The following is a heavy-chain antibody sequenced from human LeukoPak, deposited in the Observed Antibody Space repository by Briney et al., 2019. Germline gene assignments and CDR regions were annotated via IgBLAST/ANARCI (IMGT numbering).Heavy chain of an antibody. CDR3: ARAPYDSGGYWVGTFDY. CDR1: GGSISSYY. Sequence: PSETLSLTCTVSGGSISSYYWSWIRQPPGKGLEWIGYIYYSGSTNYNPSLKSRVTISVDTSKNQFSLKLSSVTAADTAVYYCARAPYDSGGYWVGTFDYWGQGTLVTVSS. CDR2: IYYSGST. V-gene: IGHV4-59*01. J-gene: IGHJ4*02. D-gene: IGHD3-22*01.